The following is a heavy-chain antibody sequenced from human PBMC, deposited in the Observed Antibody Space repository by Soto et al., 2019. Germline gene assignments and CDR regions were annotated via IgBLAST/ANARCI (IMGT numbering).Heavy chain of an antibody. J-gene: IGHJ6*02. CDR2: IYPGDSGA. V-gene: IGHV5-51*01. D-gene: IGHD6-19*01. Sequence: GESLKISCKGAGYSFTDYWIGWVRQMPGKGLEWMGIIYPGDSGARYSPSFQGQVSISADKSVNTAYLQWGSLRASDTAMYYCARQTTGWFGMDVWGQGTTVTVSS. CDR3: ARQTTGWFGMDV. CDR1: GYSFTDYW.